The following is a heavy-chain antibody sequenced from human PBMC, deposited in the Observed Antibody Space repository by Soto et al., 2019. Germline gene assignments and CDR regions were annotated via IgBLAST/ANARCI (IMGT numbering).Heavy chain of an antibody. D-gene: IGHD6-13*01. Sequence: QVQLVQSGAEVKKPGASVKVSCKASGYTFTSYDINWVRQATGQGLEWMGWMNPNSGNTGYAQKFQGRVTMTRNTSISTAYMELSSLRSEDTAGYYCARERSAAGTGWFDPWGQGTLVNVSS. CDR2: MNPNSGNT. CDR1: GYTFTSYD. V-gene: IGHV1-8*01. CDR3: ARERSAAGTGWFDP. J-gene: IGHJ5*02.